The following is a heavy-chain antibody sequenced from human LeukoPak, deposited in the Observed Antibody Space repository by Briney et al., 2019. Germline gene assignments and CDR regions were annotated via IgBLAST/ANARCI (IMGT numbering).Heavy chain of an antibody. Sequence: ASVKVSCKASGYTFTSYGISWVRQAPGQGLEWMGWISAYNGNTNYAQKFQGRVTMTRDTSISTAYMELSRLRSDDTAVYYCASTVVVVPAAMRAFDYWGQGTLVTVSP. V-gene: IGHV1-18*01. J-gene: IGHJ4*02. D-gene: IGHD2-2*01. CDR1: GYTFTSYG. CDR2: ISAYNGNT. CDR3: ASTVVVVPAAMRAFDY.